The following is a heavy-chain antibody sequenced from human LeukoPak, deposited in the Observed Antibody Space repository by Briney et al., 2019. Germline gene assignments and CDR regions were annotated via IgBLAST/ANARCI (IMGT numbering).Heavy chain of an antibody. V-gene: IGHV4-59*12. CDR2: IYYSGST. D-gene: IGHD2-21*02. CDR3: VRGSRVYCGGDCYYY. J-gene: IGHJ4*02. CDR1: GGSITSYY. Sequence: PSETLSLTCSVSGGSITSYYWSWIRQPPGKGLEWIGYIYYSGSTNYNPSLKTRVTISTDTSKNHFSLNLNSVTAADTGVYYCVRGSRVYCGGDCYYYWGQGTLVTVSS.